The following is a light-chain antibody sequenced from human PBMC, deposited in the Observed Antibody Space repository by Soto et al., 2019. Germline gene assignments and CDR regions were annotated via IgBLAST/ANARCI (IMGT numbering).Light chain of an antibody. V-gene: IGLV2-14*01. CDR3: SSYTSSSTLV. J-gene: IGLJ2*01. Sequence: QSALTQPASVSGSPGQSITISCTGTSSDVGTYNYVSWYQQHPGKAPKLMIYEVTNRPSGVSNRFSGSKSGNTASLTISGRQAEDEADYYCSSYTSSSTLVFGGGTQLTVL. CDR2: EVT. CDR1: SSDVGTYNY.